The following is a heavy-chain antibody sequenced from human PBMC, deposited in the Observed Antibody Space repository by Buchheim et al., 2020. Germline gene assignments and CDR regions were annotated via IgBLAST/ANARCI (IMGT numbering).Heavy chain of an antibody. J-gene: IGHJ6*02. CDR1: GGSFSGYY. Sequence: QVQLQQWGAGLLKPSETLSLTCAVYGGSFSGYYWSWIRQPPGKGLEWIGEINHSGSTNYNPSLKSRVTISVDTSKNQFSLKLSSVTAADTAVYYCARWGITIFGGPHHGMDVWGQGTT. V-gene: IGHV4-34*01. D-gene: IGHD3-3*01. CDR3: ARWGITIFGGPHHGMDV. CDR2: INHSGST.